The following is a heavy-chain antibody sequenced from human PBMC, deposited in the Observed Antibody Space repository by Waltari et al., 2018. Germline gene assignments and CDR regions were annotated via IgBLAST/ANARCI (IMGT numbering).Heavy chain of an antibody. CDR1: GGTFSSYA. CDR2: NSPILGTA. CDR3: ARDYDCWSGYYYYKDWYFDL. J-gene: IGHJ2*01. Sequence: QVQLVQSGAEVKKPGSSVKVSCKASGGTFSSYAISWVRQAPGQGLEWMGRNSPILGTANYAQKFQGRVTITADKSTSTAYMELSSLRSEDTAVYYCARDYDCWSGYYYYKDWYFDLWGRGTLVTVSS. V-gene: IGHV1-69*08. D-gene: IGHD3-3*01.